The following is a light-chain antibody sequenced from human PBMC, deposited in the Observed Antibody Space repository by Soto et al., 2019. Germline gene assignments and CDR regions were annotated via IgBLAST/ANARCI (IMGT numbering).Light chain of an antibody. V-gene: IGLV6-57*04. CDR2: EDN. Sequence: NFMLTQPHSVSESPGKTVTISCTRSSGSIASNYVQWYQQRPGSAPTTVIYEDNQRPSGVPDRFSGSIDSSSNSASLTISGLKTEDEADYYCQSRRVFGGGTKVTVL. CDR3: QSRRV. J-gene: IGLJ2*01. CDR1: SGSIASNY.